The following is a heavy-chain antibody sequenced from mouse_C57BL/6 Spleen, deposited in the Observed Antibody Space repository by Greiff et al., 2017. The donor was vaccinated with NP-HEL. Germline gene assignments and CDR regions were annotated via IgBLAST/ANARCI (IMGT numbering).Heavy chain of an antibody. Sequence: VQLQQSGAELVMPGASVKLSCKASGYTFTSYWMHWVKQRPGQGLEWIGEIDPSDSYTNYNQKFKGKSTLTVDKSSSTAYMQSSSLTSEDSAVYYCARGLDMVTTATWFAYWGQGTLVTVSA. J-gene: IGHJ3*01. CDR1: GYTFTSYW. CDR3: ARGLDMVTTATWFAY. CDR2: IDPSDSYT. D-gene: IGHD2-1*01. V-gene: IGHV1-69*01.